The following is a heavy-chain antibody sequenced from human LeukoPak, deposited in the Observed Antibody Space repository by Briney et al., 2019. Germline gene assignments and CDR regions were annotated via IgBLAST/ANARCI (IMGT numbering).Heavy chain of an antibody. CDR1: GFTVSSNY. V-gene: IGHV3-66*04. J-gene: IGHJ6*03. CDR3: AKPSHSKQAPGYYYYMDV. D-gene: IGHD4-11*01. CDR2: IYSGGST. Sequence: PGGSLRLSCAASGFTVSSNYMSWVRQAPGKGLEWVSVIYSGGSTYYADSVKGRFTISRDNAKNSLYLQMNSLRAEDTAVYYCAKPSHSKQAPGYYYYMDVWGKGTTVTVSS.